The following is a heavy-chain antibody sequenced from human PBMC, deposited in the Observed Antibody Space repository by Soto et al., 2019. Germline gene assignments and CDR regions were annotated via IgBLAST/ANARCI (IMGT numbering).Heavy chain of an antibody. CDR2: INPSGGST. J-gene: IGHJ5*02. CDR1: GYTFTRYG. V-gene: IGHV1-46*01. D-gene: IGHD3-22*01. Sequence: GASVKVSCKASGYTFTRYGISWVRQAPGQGLEWMGIINPSGGSTSYAQKFQGRVTMTRDTSTSTVYMELSSLRSEDTAVYYCARDGYYDSSGYPGWFDPWGQGTLVTVSS. CDR3: ARDGYYDSSGYPGWFDP.